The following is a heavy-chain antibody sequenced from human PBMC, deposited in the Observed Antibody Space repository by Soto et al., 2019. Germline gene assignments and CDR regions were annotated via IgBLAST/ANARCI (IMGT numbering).Heavy chain of an antibody. V-gene: IGHV4-61*01. Sequence: SSETLSLTCTVSGGSVSSGSYYWSWIRQPPGKGLEWIGYIYYSGSTNYNPSLKSRVTISVDTSKNQFSLKLSSVTAADTAVYYCWRVNFDRKLDYWGQGTLVTVSS. J-gene: IGHJ4*02. CDR3: WRVNFDRKLDY. CDR2: IYYSGST. D-gene: IGHD3-9*01. CDR1: GGSVSSGSYY.